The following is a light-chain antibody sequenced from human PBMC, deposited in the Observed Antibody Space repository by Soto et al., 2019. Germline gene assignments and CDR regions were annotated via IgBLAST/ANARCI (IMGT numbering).Light chain of an antibody. CDR1: QIVSSSY. J-gene: IGKJ1*01. CDR3: QQYVRSPPSWT. CDR2: DAS. V-gene: IGKV3-20*01. Sequence: ETVLTQSPGTLSLSPGERATLSCRASQIVSSSYLAWYQQKPGQAPRLLIYDASSRATGIPDRFSGSGSGTDFTLTISRLEPEDFAVYYCQQYVRSPPSWTFGQGTKVEIK.